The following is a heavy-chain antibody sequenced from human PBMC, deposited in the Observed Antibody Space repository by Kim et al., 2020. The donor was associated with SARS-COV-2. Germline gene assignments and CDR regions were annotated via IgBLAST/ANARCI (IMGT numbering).Heavy chain of an antibody. Sequence: YYNPSLGSRISISMDTSKNHFSLRRRSVTAADTAVYFCARDLATSNDALDIWGQGTMVTVSS. D-gene: IGHD1-26*01. V-gene: IGHV4-31*02. CDR3: ARDLATSNDALDI. J-gene: IGHJ3*02.